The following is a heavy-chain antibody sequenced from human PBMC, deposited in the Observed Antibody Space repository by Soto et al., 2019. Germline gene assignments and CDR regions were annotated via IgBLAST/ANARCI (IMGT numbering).Heavy chain of an antibody. CDR3: ARDSYYDFWSGYWLRPHYYGMDV. J-gene: IGHJ6*02. V-gene: IGHV3-30-3*01. CDR1: GFTFSSYA. CDR2: ISYDGSNK. D-gene: IGHD3-3*01. Sequence: GGSLRLSCAASGFTFSSYAMHWVRQAPGKGLEWVAVISYDGSNKYYADSVKGRVTISRENSKNTLYLQMNSLRAEYTAVYYCARDSYYDFWSGYWLRPHYYGMDVWGQGTTVTVSS.